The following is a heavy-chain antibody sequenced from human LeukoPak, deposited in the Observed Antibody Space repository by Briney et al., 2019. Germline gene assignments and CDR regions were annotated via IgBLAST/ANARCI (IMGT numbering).Heavy chain of an antibody. CDR1: GFTFTSSA. D-gene: IGHD3-10*01. CDR3: AASVRFGELEN. J-gene: IGHJ4*02. CDR2: IVVGSGNT. V-gene: IGHV1-58*02. Sequence: PVKVSCKASGFTFTSSAMQWVRQARGQLLEWIGWIVVGSGNTNYAQKFQERVTITRDMSTSTAYMELSSLRSEDTAVYYCAASVRFGELENWGQGTLVTVSS.